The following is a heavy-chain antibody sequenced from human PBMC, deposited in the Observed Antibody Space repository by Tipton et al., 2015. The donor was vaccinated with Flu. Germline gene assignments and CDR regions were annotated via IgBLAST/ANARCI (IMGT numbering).Heavy chain of an antibody. V-gene: IGHV1-18*01. CDR1: GYTFISYG. CDR3: VRDNSDVALWFEDSYYFDY. J-gene: IGHJ4*02. CDR2: ISPYNGNT. D-gene: IGHD3-10*01. Sequence: QVQLVQSGAEVKKPGASVKVSCKASGYTFISYGINWVRQAPGQGLEWMGWISPYNGNTNFAQKVQGRVSMATDTSTSTAYMELRSLGSDDTAVYYCVRDNSDVALWFEDSYYFDYWGQGTMVTVSS.